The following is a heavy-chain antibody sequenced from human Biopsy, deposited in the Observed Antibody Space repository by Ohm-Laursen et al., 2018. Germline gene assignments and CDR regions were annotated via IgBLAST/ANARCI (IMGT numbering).Heavy chain of an antibody. Sequence: TQTLTLTFTFSGFSLSTTEVGVGWIRQPPGKALEWLALIYWSGDKRYSPSLKSRLTITKDTSKSQVVLTMTKMDPVDIPTYYCAHERRWRNFDYWGQGTLVTVSS. CDR1: GFSLSTTEVG. CDR3: AHERRWRNFDY. D-gene: IGHD4-23*01. J-gene: IGHJ4*02. V-gene: IGHV2-5*01. CDR2: IYWSGDK.